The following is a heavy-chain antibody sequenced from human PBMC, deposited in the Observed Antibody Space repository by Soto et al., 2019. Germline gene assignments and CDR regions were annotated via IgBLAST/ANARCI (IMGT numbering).Heavy chain of an antibody. CDR2: ISYDEIDK. J-gene: IGHJ4*02. CDR3: AGRSGRSDY. V-gene: IGHV3-30*04. Sequence: QVQLVESGGGVVQPGRSLRLSCAASGFTFSNYTMHWVRQAPGKGLEWVALISYDEIDKYFADAVKGRFTISRDNSKNTLYLQMDSLRAEDTAVYYCAGRSGRSDYWGRGTLVTVSS. CDR1: GFTFSNYT. D-gene: IGHD3-10*01.